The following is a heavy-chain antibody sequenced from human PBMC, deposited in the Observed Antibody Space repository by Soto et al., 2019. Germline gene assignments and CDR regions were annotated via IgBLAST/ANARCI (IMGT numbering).Heavy chain of an antibody. Sequence: GGSLRLSCAASGFTFSDHYMDWVRQAPGKGLEWVGRTRNKANSYTTEYAASVKGRFTISRDGSKNSLYLQMNSLKTEDTAVYYCTTFDGGPFDYWGQGTLVTVSS. CDR2: TRNKANSYTT. CDR3: TTFDGGPFDY. D-gene: IGHD3-16*01. J-gene: IGHJ4*02. CDR1: GFTFSDHY. V-gene: IGHV3-72*01.